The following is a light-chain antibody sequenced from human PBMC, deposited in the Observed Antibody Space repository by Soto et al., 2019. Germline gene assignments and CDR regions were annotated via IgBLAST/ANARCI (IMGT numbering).Light chain of an antibody. CDR2: EVT. V-gene: IGLV2-8*01. CDR1: SSNVGAYNY. Sequence: QSALTQPPSASGSPGQSVTISCTGTSSNVGAYNYVSWYQQHPGKAPKLMIYEVTKRPSGVPDRVSGSKSGSTASLTVSGIQAEDEADYYCSSWTGNNFVVFGGGTKVTVL. J-gene: IGLJ2*01. CDR3: SSWTGNNFVV.